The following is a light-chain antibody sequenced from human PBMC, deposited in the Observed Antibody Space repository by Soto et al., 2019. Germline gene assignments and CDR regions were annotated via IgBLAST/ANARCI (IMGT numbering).Light chain of an antibody. CDR1: RSDVGGYNY. CDR2: DVS. J-gene: IGLJ1*01. V-gene: IGLV2-11*01. CDR3: CSYAGTSRPHV. Sequence: QSALTQPRSVSGSPGQSVTISCTGTRSDVGGYNYVSWYQQHPGKAPKLMIYDVSKRPSGVPDRFSGSKSGNTASLTISGLQAEDEADYFCCSYAGTSRPHVFGTGTKLTVL.